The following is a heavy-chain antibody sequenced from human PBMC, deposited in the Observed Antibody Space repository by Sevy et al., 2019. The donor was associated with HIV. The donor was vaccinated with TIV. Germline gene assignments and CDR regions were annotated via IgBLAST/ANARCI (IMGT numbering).Heavy chain of an antibody. CDR2: IQTDGSDK. CDR3: ATDPFSVTASNDYMDV. D-gene: IGHD2-21*02. V-gene: IGHV3-7*01. CDR1: GFSFSSYW. J-gene: IGHJ6*03. Sequence: GGSQRLSCAASGFSFSSYWMSWVRQAPGKGLEWVANIQTDGSDKYYVDSVKGRFTISRDNAANSLYLQMHSLRVEDTAVYYCATDPFSVTASNDYMDVWGKGTTVTVSS.